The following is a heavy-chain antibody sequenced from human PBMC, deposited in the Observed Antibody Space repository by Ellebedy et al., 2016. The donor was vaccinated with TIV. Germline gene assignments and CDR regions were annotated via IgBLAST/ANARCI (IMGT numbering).Heavy chain of an antibody. CDR2: IYTSGAT. CDR3: ATQGWLSHKQYFDY. Sequence: MPSETLSLTCTVSSDSISNYYCTWIRQAAGKGLEWIGRIYTSGATNHNPSLESRVNMSVDTSKNHFSLKLSSVTAADTAVYYCATQGWLSHKQYFDYWGQGVLVTVSS. CDR1: SDSISNYY. D-gene: IGHD3-22*01. V-gene: IGHV4-4*07. J-gene: IGHJ4*02.